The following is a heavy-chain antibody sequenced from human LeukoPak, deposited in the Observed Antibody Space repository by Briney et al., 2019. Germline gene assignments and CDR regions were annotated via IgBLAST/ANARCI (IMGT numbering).Heavy chain of an antibody. J-gene: IGHJ6*02. D-gene: IGHD2-2*01. CDR3: ATGVVPHVYYYYYGMDV. CDR1: GYTLTELS. V-gene: IGHV1-24*01. Sequence: ASVKVSCKVSGYTLTELSMHWVRQAPGKGLEWMGGFDPEDGETIYAQKFQGRVTMTEDTSTDTAYMELSSLRSEDTAVYDCATGVVPHVYYYYYGMDVWGQGTTVTVSS. CDR2: FDPEDGET.